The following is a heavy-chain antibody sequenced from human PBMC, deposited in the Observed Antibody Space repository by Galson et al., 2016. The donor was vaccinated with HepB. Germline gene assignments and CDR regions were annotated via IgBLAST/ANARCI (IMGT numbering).Heavy chain of an antibody. D-gene: IGHD3-22*01. J-gene: IGHJ4*02. Sequence: SLRLSCAASGFTFPNFAMAWVRQAPGSGLEWVSSISNTDSPFYSDSVKGRFTISRDTSQNTVYLQMDDLRVEDTAIYYCARVLKLVITYFDFWGRGTVISVSS. CDR2: ISNTDSP. CDR1: GFTFPNFA. V-gene: IGHV3-23*01. CDR3: ARVLKLVITYFDF.